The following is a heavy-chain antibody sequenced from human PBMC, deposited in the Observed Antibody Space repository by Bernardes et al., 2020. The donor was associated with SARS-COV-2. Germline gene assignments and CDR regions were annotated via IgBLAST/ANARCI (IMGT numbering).Heavy chain of an antibody. J-gene: IGHJ5*02. CDR3: ARGPRGYIAAATEDPYNWFDP. Sequence: SETLSLTCTVSGGSISIGGYYWSWIRQHPGKGLEWIGYIYYSGSTYYNPSLKSLVTISVDTSKNQFSLKLSSVTAADTAVYYCARGPRGYIAAATEDPYNWFDPWGQGTLVTVSS. CDR1: GGSISIGGYY. CDR2: IYYSGST. D-gene: IGHD6-13*01. V-gene: IGHV4-31*01.